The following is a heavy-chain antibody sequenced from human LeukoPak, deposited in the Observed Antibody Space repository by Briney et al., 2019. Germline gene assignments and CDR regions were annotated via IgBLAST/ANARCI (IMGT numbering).Heavy chain of an antibody. CDR3: ARTSFGSGIYYFDY. J-gene: IGHJ4*02. D-gene: IGHD3-10*01. Sequence: GALVLSCAASGFPFTGYSMRWVRQAPGKGLEGVWAISGRGGSTYYADSVEGRFTISRENYKKKRYLEMRSLRAEDTAVYYCARTSFGSGIYYFDYWGQGTLVTVSS. CDR2: ISGRGGST. V-gene: IGHV3-23*01. CDR1: GFPFTGYS.